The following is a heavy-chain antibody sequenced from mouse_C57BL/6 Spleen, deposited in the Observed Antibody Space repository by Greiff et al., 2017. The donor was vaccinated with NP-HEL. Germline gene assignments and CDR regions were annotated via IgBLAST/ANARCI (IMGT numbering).Heavy chain of an antibody. D-gene: IGHD1-1*01. J-gene: IGHJ1*03. CDR2: IDPETGGT. CDR3: TRRITTVVATLEFDV. Sequence: QVQLKESGAELVRPGASVTLSCKASGYTFTDYEMHWVKQTPVHGLEWIGAIDPETGGTAYNQKFKGKAILTADKSSSTAYMELRSLTSEDSAVYYCTRRITTVVATLEFDVWGTGTTVTVSS. CDR1: GYTFTDYE. V-gene: IGHV1-15*01.